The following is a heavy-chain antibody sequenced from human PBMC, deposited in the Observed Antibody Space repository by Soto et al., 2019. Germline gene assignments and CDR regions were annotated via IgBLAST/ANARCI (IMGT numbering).Heavy chain of an antibody. Sequence: EVQLVESGGGLVQPGRSLRLSCAASGFTFGGYGMHWVRQAPGKGLEWVSGISGNRGSIVYAASVKGRFTVSRDNGTIALHLQMNSMRAEDTAFYYGAKDYVIDVWSGYFDWGLGSLV. CDR2: ISGNRGSI. CDR1: GFTFGGYG. V-gene: IGHV3-9*01. J-gene: IGHJ4*02. D-gene: IGHD3-3*01. CDR3: AKDYVIDVWSGYFD.